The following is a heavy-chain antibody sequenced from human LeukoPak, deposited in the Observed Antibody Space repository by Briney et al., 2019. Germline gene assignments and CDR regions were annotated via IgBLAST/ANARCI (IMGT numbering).Heavy chain of an antibody. D-gene: IGHD3-3*01. J-gene: IGHJ4*02. CDR1: GFTFSIYS. V-gene: IGHV3-48*01. CDR2: ISSSSSTI. CDR3: ARAGDFSFKD. Sequence: GGSLRLSCAASGFTFSIYSMSWVRQAPRKGLEWVSYISSSSSTISYADSVKGRFTISRDNAENSLYLQMNSLRAEDTAVYYCARAGDFSFKDWGQGTLVTVSS.